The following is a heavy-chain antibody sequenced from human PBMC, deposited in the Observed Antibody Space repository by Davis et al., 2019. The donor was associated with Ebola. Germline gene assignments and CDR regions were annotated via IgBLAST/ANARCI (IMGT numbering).Heavy chain of an antibody. CDR1: GGSISSGDYY. Sequence: SETLSLTCTVSGGSISSGDYYWSWIRQPPGKGLEWIGYIYHSGSTYYNPSLKSRVTISVDRSKNQFSLKLSSVTAADTAVYYCARENCSGGSCYAPFDYWGQGTLVTVSS. CDR2: IYHSGST. D-gene: IGHD2-15*01. V-gene: IGHV4-30-2*01. J-gene: IGHJ4*02. CDR3: ARENCSGGSCYAPFDY.